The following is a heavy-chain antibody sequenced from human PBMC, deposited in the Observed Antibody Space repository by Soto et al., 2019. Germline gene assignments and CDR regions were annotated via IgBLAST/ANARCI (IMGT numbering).Heavy chain of an antibody. J-gene: IGHJ4*01. CDR1: GFTFSSSW. CDR2: INSDGSTT. V-gene: IGHV3-74*03. D-gene: IGHD3-10*01. Sequence: EVQLVESGGGLVQPGGSLRLSCAASGFTFSSSWMHWVRQVPGKGLVWVSRINSDGSTTQYADSVRGRFTISRDNAKNTLFLEANSRTIEYTAVYFFVCLPMPRGQGDFWGHGTLVTVSS. CDR3: VCLPMPRGQGDF.